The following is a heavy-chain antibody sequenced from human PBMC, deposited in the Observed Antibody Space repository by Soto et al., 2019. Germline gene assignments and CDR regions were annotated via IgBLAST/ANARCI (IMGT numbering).Heavy chain of an antibody. CDR1: GGSISSGGYY. CDR2: IYYSGST. D-gene: IGHD6-13*01. Sequence: QVQLQESGPGLVKPSQTLSLTCTVSGGSISSGGYYWSWICQHPGKGLEWIGYIYYSGSTYYNPSLKSRVTISVDTSKNQFSLKLSSVTAADTAVYYCAREISSSSWYGMDVWGQGTTVTVSS. CDR3: AREISSSSWYGMDV. V-gene: IGHV4-31*03. J-gene: IGHJ6*02.